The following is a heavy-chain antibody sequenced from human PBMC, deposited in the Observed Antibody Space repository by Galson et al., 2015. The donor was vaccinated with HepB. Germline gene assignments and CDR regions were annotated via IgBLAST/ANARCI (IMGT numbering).Heavy chain of an antibody. CDR3: ARRARDGSGFGDYNYGMDV. J-gene: IGHJ6*02. Sequence: SVKVSCKASGYTFTSYGISWVRQAPGQGLEWMGWISAYNGNTNYAQKLQGRVTMTTDTSTSTAYMELRSLRSDDTAVYYCARRARDGSGFGDYNYGMDVWGQGTTVTVSS. CDR2: ISAYNGNT. CDR1: GYTFTSYG. D-gene: IGHD3-10*01. V-gene: IGHV1-18*01.